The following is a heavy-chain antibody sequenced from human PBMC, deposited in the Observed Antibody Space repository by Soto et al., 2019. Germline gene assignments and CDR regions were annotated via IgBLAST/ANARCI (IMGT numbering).Heavy chain of an antibody. CDR2: IYGGGST. Sequence: EVQLVESGGGLVQPGGSLRLSCAASGFTVSSNYMSWVRQAPGKGLECVSVIYGGGSTYYADSVKGRFTISRDNSKNTLYLQMNSLRAEDTAVYYRARSYCGGDCHFDYWGQGTLVTLSS. CDR3: ARSYCGGDCHFDY. J-gene: IGHJ4*02. D-gene: IGHD2-21*02. V-gene: IGHV3-66*01. CDR1: GFTVSSNY.